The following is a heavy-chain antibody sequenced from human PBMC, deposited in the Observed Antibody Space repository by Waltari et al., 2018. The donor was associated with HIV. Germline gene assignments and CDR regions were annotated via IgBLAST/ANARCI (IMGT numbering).Heavy chain of an antibody. CDR2: LWWLRRPLPLLGAP. V-gene: IGHV1-69*08. CDR3: ATPAANGTWFDS. J-gene: IGHJ5*01. Sequence: QVQLVQSGDEVRKSGSSVKLSCKASGVTANTLTINWRRQAPGQGLEWVGSLWWLRRPLPLLGAPPYSQILKGRLTLSADTATSTAFLHLSSLRSDDTAVYYCATPAANGTWFDSWGQGSQIIVSS. CDR1: GVTANTLT. D-gene: IGHD1-1*01.